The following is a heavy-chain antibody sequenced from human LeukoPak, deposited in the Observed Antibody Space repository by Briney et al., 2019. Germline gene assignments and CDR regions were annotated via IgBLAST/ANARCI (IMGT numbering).Heavy chain of an antibody. J-gene: IGHJ4*02. CDR3: ASLGTVTTLVDY. CDR1: GGSISSGGYY. Sequence: SETLSLTCTVSGGSISSGGYYWGWIRQHPGKGLEWIGYIYYSGSTYYNPSLKSRVTISVDTSKNQFSLKLSSVTAADTAVYYCASLGTVTTLVDYWGQGTLVTVSS. V-gene: IGHV4-31*03. D-gene: IGHD4-11*01. CDR2: IYYSGST.